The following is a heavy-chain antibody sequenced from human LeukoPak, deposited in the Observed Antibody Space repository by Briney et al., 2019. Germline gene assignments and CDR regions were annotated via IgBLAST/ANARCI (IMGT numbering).Heavy chain of an antibody. Sequence: SETLSLTCTVSGGSISSGSYYWSWIRQPAGKGLEWIGRIYTSGSTNYNPSLKSRVTMSVDASKNQFSLKVRSVTAADTAVYYCARDGYYWGQGTLVTVSS. J-gene: IGHJ4*02. V-gene: IGHV4-61*02. CDR1: GGSISSGSYY. CDR3: ARDGYY. D-gene: IGHD3-10*01. CDR2: IYTSGST.